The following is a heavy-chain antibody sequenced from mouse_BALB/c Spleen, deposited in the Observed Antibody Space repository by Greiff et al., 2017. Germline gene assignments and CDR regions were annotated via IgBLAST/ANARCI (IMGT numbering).Heavy chain of an antibody. Sequence: VQLKQSGAELVRPGALVKLSCKASGFNIKDYYMHWVKQRPEQGLEWIGWIDPENGNTIYDPKFQGKASITADTSSNTAYLQLSSLTSEDTAVYYCARGSFITTRYFDVWGAGTTVTVSS. CDR1: GFNIKDYY. CDR3: ARGSFITTRYFDV. V-gene: IGHV14-1*02. CDR2: IDPENGNT. D-gene: IGHD1-2*01. J-gene: IGHJ1*01.